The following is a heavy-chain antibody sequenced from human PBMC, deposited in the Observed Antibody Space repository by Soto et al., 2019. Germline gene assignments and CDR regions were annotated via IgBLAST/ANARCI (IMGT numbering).Heavy chain of an antibody. Sequence: SETLSLTCSVSGDSIRNSGYYWGWIRQPPGKGLEWIGMIYYSGSSYYNPSLKSRVTMSVDTSKNQFSLKLTSVTAADTAVYYCARQSFDTSDYFDYWGQGTLVTVSS. J-gene: IGHJ4*02. CDR3: ARQSFDTSDYFDY. CDR1: GDSIRNSGYY. CDR2: IYYSGSS. D-gene: IGHD3-22*01. V-gene: IGHV4-39*01.